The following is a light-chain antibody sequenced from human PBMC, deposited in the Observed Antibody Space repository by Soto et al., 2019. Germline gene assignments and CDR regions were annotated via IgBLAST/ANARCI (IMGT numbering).Light chain of an antibody. J-gene: IGKJ2*01. CDR3: QQYNSF. Sequence: DMQMTQSTSTLSASVGDRVTITCRASQNINRWLAWYQQRPGKAPKLLMYDASTLENGVPSRFSGSGSGTEYTLTISSLQPVDSATYYCQQYNSFFGQGTKLEIK. V-gene: IGKV1-5*01. CDR1: QNINRW. CDR2: DAS.